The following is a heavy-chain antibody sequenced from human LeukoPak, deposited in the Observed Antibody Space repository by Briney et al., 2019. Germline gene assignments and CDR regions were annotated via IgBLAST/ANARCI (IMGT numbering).Heavy chain of an antibody. CDR2: IYTSGST. CDR3: ARGGSTGTNLNWVDP. D-gene: IGHD1-1*01. J-gene: IGHJ5*02. V-gene: IGHV4-4*07. Sequence: SETLSLTCTVSGGSISSYYWSWIRQPAGKGLEWIGRIYTSGSTNYNPSLKSRVTISVDTSKNQFSLKLSSVTAADTAVYYCARGGSTGTNLNWVDPWGQGTLVTVSS. CDR1: GGSISSYY.